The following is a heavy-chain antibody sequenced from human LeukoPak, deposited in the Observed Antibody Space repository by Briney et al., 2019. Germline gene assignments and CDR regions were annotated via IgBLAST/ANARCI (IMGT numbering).Heavy chain of an antibody. D-gene: IGHD5-24*01. V-gene: IGHV4-39*07. CDR2: IYYSGST. J-gene: IGHJ4*02. Sequence: PSETLSLTCTVSGGSLSSISYYWGWIRQPPGKGLEWIGSIYYSGSTYYNPSLQSRVPISVDTSKNPFSLKLSSVTAADTAVYSCAREAVRWTMIDYWGQGTLVTVSS. CDR1: GGSLSSISYY. CDR3: AREAVRWTMIDY.